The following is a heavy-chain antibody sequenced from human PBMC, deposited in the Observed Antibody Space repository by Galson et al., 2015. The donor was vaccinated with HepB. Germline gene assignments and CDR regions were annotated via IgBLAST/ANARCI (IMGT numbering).Heavy chain of an antibody. J-gene: IGHJ6*02. CDR2: IDSSGTI. V-gene: IGHV3-48*02. CDR3: ARGKVGFCSSAGCYYYGLDV. CDR1: GFTFSYYG. D-gene: IGHD2-2*01. Sequence: SLRLSCAASGFTFSYYGMNWVRQAPGKGLEWVPYIDSSGTIYYADSVKGRFTISRDNAKNSLYLQMNSLRDEDTAVYYCARGKVGFCSSAGCYYYGLDVWGQGTTVTVSS.